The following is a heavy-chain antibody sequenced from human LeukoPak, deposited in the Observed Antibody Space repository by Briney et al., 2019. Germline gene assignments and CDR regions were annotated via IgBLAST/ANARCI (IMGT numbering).Heavy chain of an antibody. CDR3: AKSFGYSRSWFDY. D-gene: IGHD6-13*01. Sequence: GGSLRLSCAASGFTFSSYAMSWARQAPGKGLEWVSGISGNGGGTYYADSVEGRFTISRDNSKNTLYLQMNSLRAEDTAVYYCAKSFGYSRSWFDYWGQGTLVTVSS. J-gene: IGHJ4*02. CDR2: ISGNGGGT. V-gene: IGHV3-23*01. CDR1: GFTFSSYA.